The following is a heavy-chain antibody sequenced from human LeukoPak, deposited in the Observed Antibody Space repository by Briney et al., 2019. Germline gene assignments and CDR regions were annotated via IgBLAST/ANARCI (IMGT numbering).Heavy chain of an antibody. Sequence: PGGSLRLSCAASGFDFSGYSMTWVRQGPGKGLEWVSSITSASSAMYYADSVKGRFIISRDNAKKSLYLQMDSLRAEDTGVYYCAPAGGISTWSLDYWGQGTLVAVSS. CDR2: ITSASSAM. D-gene: IGHD1-26*01. V-gene: IGHV3-21*03. J-gene: IGHJ4*02. CDR3: APAGGISTWSLDY. CDR1: GFDFSGYS.